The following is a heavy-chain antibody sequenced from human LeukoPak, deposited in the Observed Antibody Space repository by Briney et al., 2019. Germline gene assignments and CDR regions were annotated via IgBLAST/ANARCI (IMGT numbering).Heavy chain of an antibody. CDR1: GYTFANYW. Sequence: GESLKISCKGSGYTFANYWIGWVRQMPGKGLEWMGIIYPGDSDIRYSPSFQGQVTISADKSISTTYLQWSSLKASDTAIYYCARQVPGCSGGTCYSGWFDLWGQGTLVTVSS. J-gene: IGHJ5*02. V-gene: IGHV5-51*01. D-gene: IGHD2-15*01. CDR3: ARQVPGCSGGTCYSGWFDL. CDR2: IYPGDSDI.